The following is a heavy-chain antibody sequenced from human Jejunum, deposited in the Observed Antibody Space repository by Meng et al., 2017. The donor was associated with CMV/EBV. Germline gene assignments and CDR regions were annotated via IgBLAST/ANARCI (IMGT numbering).Heavy chain of an antibody. V-gene: IGHV4-59*01. J-gene: IGHJ4*02. CDR2: ISYTRSP. CDR1: GDSITDYY. Sequence: QAQLQESGPGLVKPSETLSLTCSVSGDSITDYYWAWIRQAPGSGLEWIAEISYTRSPTYSPSLKSRVTISMDTSKNHFSLNLRSVTAADTAMYYCARRWSVNDYWGQGILVTVSS. CDR3: ARRWSVNDY. D-gene: IGHD5-24*01.